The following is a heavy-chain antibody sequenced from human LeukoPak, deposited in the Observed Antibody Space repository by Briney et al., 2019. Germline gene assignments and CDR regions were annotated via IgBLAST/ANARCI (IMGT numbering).Heavy chain of an antibody. CDR1: GGSISSYY. D-gene: IGHD3-3*01. V-gene: IGHV4-4*07. Sequence: SETLSLTCTVSGGSISSYYWSWFRQPAGKGLEWIGRIYITGSTNYNPSLKSRVTMSVDTSKSQFSLRLSSVTAADTAVYYCASYEGLLQRTLARAEYFQHWGQGTLVTVSS. CDR2: IYITGST. J-gene: IGHJ1*01. CDR3: ASYEGLLQRTLARAEYFQH.